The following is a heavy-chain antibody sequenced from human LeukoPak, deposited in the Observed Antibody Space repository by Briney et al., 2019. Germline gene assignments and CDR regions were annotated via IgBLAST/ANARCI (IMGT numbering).Heavy chain of an antibody. D-gene: IGHD2-8*01. CDR3: SRENGAFSPFGY. CDR2: ISLTGLT. V-gene: IGHV4-4*02. Sequence: PSETLSLTCGVSGGSISNTNLWSWVRQPPGQGLEWIGEISLTGLTHYNPSLESRVTVSPGKSKNPLSLNLTSVTAADTAVYYCSRENGAFSPFGYWGQGILVTV. J-gene: IGHJ4*02. CDR1: GGSISNTNL.